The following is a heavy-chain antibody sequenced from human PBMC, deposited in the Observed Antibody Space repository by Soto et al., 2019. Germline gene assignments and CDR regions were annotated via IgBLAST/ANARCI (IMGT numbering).Heavy chain of an antibody. D-gene: IGHD3-22*01. CDR2: ISSSTSYI. J-gene: IGHJ6*02. CDR1: GFTFSSYS. Sequence: EVQLVESGGGLVKPGGSLSLSCAASGFTFSSYSMNWVRPPPGKGLEWVSSISSSTSYIYYADSVKGRFTISRDTAKNSLYLQMNSLRAEDTAVYYCARVVDYYDPDYYYGMDVWGQGTTVTVSS. V-gene: IGHV3-21*01. CDR3: ARVVDYYDPDYYYGMDV.